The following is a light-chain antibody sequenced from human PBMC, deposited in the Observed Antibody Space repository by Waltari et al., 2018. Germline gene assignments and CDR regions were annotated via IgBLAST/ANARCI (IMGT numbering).Light chain of an antibody. Sequence: IQMTQSPSTLSASVGDRVPITCRASQSISSWLAWFQKKPGKAPKLLIYKATTLESGVPSRFSGSGSGTEFTLTITSLQPDDFATYYCQQYNSHLLTFGGGTKVEIK. CDR2: KAT. CDR1: QSISSW. CDR3: QQYNSHLLT. V-gene: IGKV1-5*03. J-gene: IGKJ4*01.